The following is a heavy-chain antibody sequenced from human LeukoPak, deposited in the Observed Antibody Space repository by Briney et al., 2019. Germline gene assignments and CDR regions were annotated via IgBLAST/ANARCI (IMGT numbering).Heavy chain of an antibody. CDR3: AKDGEKRIAAAGFFDY. D-gene: IGHD6-13*01. CDR1: GFTFSSYG. Sequence: PGGSLRLSCAASGFTFSSYGMHWVRQAPGEGLKWVAFIRYDGSNKYYADSVKGRFTISRDNSKNTLYLQMNSLRAEDTAVYYCAKDGEKRIAAAGFFDYGGQGTLVTVSA. V-gene: IGHV3-30*02. J-gene: IGHJ4*02. CDR2: IRYDGSNK.